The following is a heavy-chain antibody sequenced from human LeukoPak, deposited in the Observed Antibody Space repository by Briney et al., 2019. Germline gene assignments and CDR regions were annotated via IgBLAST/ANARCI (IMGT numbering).Heavy chain of an antibody. J-gene: IGHJ3*02. Sequence: GGSLRLSCVASGFSFDDYAMHWVRQAPGKGLEWVSGISWNSGSMGYADSVKGRFTISRDNAKNSLYLQMNSLRAEDTALYYCAKDIVSYGGAFDIWGQGTMVTVSS. D-gene: IGHD5/OR15-5a*01. V-gene: IGHV3-9*01. CDR2: ISWNSGSM. CDR3: AKDIVSYGGAFDI. CDR1: GFSFDDYA.